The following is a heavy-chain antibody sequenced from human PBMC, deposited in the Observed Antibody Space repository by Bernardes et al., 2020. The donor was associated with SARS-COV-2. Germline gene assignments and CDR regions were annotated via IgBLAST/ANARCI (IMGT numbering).Heavy chain of an antibody. CDR2: IYYSGST. Sequence: SETLSLTCTVSGGSISSSSYYWGWIRQPPGKGLEWIGSIYYSGSTYYNPSLKSRVTISVDTSKNQFSLKLSSVTAADTAVYYCARQAYDILTGYYWVGDYWGQGTLVTGSS. CDR1: GGSISSSSYY. D-gene: IGHD3-9*01. V-gene: IGHV4-39*01. CDR3: ARQAYDILTGYYWVGDY. J-gene: IGHJ4*02.